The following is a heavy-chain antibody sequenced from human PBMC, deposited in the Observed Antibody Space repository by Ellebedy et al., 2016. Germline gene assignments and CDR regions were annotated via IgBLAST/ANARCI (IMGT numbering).Heavy chain of an antibody. CDR1: GGSFSGYY. D-gene: IGHD4-23*01. CDR3: ARNGGNSYPDY. CDR2: IYYSGST. J-gene: IGHJ4*02. V-gene: IGHV4-59*08. Sequence: SETLSLTCAVYGGSFSGYYWSWIRQPPGKGLEWIGYIYYSGSTNYNPSLKSRVTISVDTSKNQFSLKLSSVTAADTAVYYCARNGGNSYPDYWGQGTLVTVSS.